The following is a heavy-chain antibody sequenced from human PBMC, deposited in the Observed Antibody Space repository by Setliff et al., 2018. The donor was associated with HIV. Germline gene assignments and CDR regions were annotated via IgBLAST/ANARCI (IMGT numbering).Heavy chain of an antibody. CDR2: ISVYNGNT. V-gene: IGHV1-18*01. J-gene: IGHJ6*03. D-gene: IGHD2-8*01. Sequence: ASVKVSCKTSGYTFSDYGITWVRQAPGQGLEWMGWISVYNGNTNYAQKFQGRLSMSTASSTSTANMFLRSLRYDDTAVYYCARTPRIMVTLKGEYYYYYMDVWGKGTPVTVSS. CDR3: ARTPRIMVTLKGEYYYYYMDV. CDR1: GYTFSDYG.